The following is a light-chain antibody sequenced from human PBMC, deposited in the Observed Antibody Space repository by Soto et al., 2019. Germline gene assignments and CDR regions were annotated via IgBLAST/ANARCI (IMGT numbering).Light chain of an antibody. J-gene: IGLJ1*01. CDR3: SSYTSSSTLDV. CDR1: SSDVGGYKY. CDR2: EVS. Sequence: QSVLTQPASVSGSPGRSITISCTGTSSDVGGYKYVSWYQQHPGKAPKLMIYEVSNRPSGVSNRFSGSKSGNTASLTISGLQAEDEADYYCSSYTSSSTLDVFGTGTKVTVL. V-gene: IGLV2-14*01.